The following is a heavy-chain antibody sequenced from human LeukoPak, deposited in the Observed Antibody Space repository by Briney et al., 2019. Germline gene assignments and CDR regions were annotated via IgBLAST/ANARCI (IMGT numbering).Heavy chain of an antibody. D-gene: IGHD6-19*01. CDR1: GYTFIGYY. CDR3: ARAGSSGWYVHY. J-gene: IGHJ4*02. CDR2: INPNTGST. V-gene: IGHV1-2*04. Sequence: ASVKVSCKASGYTFIGYYLHWVRQAPGQGLEWMGWINPNTGSTNYAQNFQGWVTMTRDTSISTAYMELSRLRSDDTAVYYCARAGSSGWYVHYWGQGTLVTVSS.